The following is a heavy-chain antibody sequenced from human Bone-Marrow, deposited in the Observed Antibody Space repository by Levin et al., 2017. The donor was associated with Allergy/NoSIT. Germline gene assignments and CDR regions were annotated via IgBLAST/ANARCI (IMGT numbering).Heavy chain of an antibody. J-gene: IGHJ3*02. V-gene: IGHV3-23*01. CDR2: ISGSGGST. CDR1: GFTFSSYA. CDR3: AKDSIPFKVGWGDAFDI. D-gene: IGHD2-21*01. Sequence: SGGSLRLSCAASGFTFSSYAMSWVRQAPGKGLEWVSAISGSGGSTYYADSVKGRFTISRDNSKNTLYLQMNSLRAEDTAVYYCAKDSIPFKVGWGDAFDIWGQGTMVTVSS.